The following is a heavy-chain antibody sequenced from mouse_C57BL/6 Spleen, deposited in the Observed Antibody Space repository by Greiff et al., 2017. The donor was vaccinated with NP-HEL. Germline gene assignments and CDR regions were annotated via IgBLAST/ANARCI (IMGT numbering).Heavy chain of an antibody. CDR3: ARERGYYGSSSPWYFDV. D-gene: IGHD1-1*01. CDR1: GYSITSGYY. CDR2: ISYDGSN. Sequence: EVKLQESGPGLVKPSQSLSLTCSVTGYSITSGYYWNWIRQFPGNKLEWMGYISYDGSNNYNPSLKNRISITRDTSKNQFFLKLNSVTTEDTATYYCARERGYYGSSSPWYFDVWGTGTTVTVSS. V-gene: IGHV3-6*01. J-gene: IGHJ1*03.